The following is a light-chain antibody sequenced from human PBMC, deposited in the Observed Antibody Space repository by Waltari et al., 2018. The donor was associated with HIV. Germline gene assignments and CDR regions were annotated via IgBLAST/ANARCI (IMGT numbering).Light chain of an antibody. CDR1: KLGDKY. CDR3: LLNVGSGAMV. CDR2: QDS. J-gene: IGLJ3*02. Sequence: SYELTQPPSVSVSPGQTASITCSGDKLGDKYACWYQQKPGQSPVLVIYQDSKRPSGIPERFSGSILGAKAALTITGAQPDDDSVYYCLLNVGSGAMVFGGGTKLTVL. V-gene: IGLV3-1*01.